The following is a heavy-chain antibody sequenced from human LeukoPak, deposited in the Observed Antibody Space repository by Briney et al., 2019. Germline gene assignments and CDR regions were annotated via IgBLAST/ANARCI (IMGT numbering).Heavy chain of an antibody. J-gene: IGHJ4*02. D-gene: IGHD6-13*01. CDR3: ARCSSWYRGNEFDY. V-gene: IGHV4-34*01. Sequence: RTSETLSLTCGVYDGSFSGYYWTWIRQPPGKGLEWIGEINHTGSTNYNPSLKRRVSISVDTSKNQFSLKLSSVTAADTAVYYCARCSSWYRGNEFDYWGQGTLVTVSS. CDR2: INHTGST. CDR1: DGSFSGYY.